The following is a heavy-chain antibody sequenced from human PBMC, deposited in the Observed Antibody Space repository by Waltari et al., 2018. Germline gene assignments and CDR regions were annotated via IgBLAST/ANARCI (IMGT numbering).Heavy chain of an antibody. CDR3: ARTYDFWSGYPRGH. CDR1: GDSINNYY. Sequence: QVQLQESGPGLVKPSETLSLTCTVSGDSINNYYWNWIRQPPGKELEWIGYIAYNGRTNYNPSLRSRITISVDTSKTQFALKLSSVTSADTAVYYCARTYDFWSGYPRGHWGQGTLVTVSS. V-gene: IGHV4-59*01. J-gene: IGHJ4*02. CDR2: IAYNGRT. D-gene: IGHD3-3*01.